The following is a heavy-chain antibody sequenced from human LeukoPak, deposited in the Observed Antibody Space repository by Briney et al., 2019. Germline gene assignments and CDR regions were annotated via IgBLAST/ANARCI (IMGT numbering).Heavy chain of an antibody. V-gene: IGHV3-33*06. Sequence: GGSLRLSCAASGFTFSSYGMHWVRQAPGKGLEWVAVIWYDGSNKYYADFVKGRFTISRDNSKNTLYLQMNSLRAEDTAVYYCAKQQPGRGSSGWPDYWGQGTLVTVSS. CDR3: AKQQPGRGSSGWPDY. D-gene: IGHD6-19*01. CDR2: IWYDGSNK. CDR1: GFTFSSYG. J-gene: IGHJ4*02.